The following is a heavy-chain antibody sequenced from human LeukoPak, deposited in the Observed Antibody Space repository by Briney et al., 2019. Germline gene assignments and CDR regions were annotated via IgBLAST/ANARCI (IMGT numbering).Heavy chain of an antibody. J-gene: IGHJ4*02. CDR1: GYTFTGYY. Sequence: GASVKVSCKASGYTFTGYYMHWVRQAPGQGLEWMGWINPNSGGTNYAQKFQGRVTMTTDTSTSTAYMELRSLRSDDTAVYYCARDAAAGPFDYWGQGTLVTVSS. V-gene: IGHV1-2*02. D-gene: IGHD6-13*01. CDR3: ARDAAAGPFDY. CDR2: INPNSGGT.